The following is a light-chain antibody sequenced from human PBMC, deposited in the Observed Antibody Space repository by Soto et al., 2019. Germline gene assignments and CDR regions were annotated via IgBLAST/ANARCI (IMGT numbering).Light chain of an antibody. Sequence: QSVLTQSPSASASLGASVKLTCTLNGGHSSYAIAWHQQRPEKGPRYLMKLNSDGSHTKGDGVPDRFSGSSSGAERYLTLSSLQSEDEADYYCQTWDTGIRVFGGGTKLTVL. J-gene: IGLJ2*01. CDR2: LNSDGSH. V-gene: IGLV4-69*01. CDR3: QTWDTGIRV. CDR1: GGHSSYA.